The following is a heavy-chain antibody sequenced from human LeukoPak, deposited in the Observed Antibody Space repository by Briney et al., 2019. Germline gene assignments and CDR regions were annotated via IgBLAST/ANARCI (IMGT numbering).Heavy chain of an antibody. CDR1: GFSLNTYW. D-gene: IGHD3-10*01. Sequence: GGSLRLSCAASGFSLNTYWMHWVRQAPGQGLMWVSRINREGTSTKYADSVKGRFTISRDNAKNALHLQMNSLRAEDTAVYYCTRDRAYGWFDPWGQGTLVTVSS. J-gene: IGHJ5*02. CDR2: INREGTST. V-gene: IGHV3-74*03. CDR3: TRDRAYGWFDP.